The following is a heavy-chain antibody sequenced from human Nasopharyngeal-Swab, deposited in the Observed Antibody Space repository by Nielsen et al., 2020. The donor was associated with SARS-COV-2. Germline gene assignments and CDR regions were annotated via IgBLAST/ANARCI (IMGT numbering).Heavy chain of an antibody. CDR2: ISSSSSYI. CDR1: GLTFSSYS. Sequence: GGSLRLSCAASGLTFSSYSMNWVRQAPGKGLEWVSSISSSSSYIYYADSVKGRFTISRDNAKNSLYLQMNSLRAEDTAVYYCARDRPSLVASALYFDYWGQGTLITVSS. J-gene: IGHJ4*02. D-gene: IGHD5-12*01. V-gene: IGHV3-21*01. CDR3: ARDRPSLVASALYFDY.